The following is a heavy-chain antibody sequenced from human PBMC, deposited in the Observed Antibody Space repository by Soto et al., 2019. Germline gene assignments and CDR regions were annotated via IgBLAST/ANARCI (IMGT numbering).Heavy chain of an antibody. V-gene: IGHV1-18*04. CDR3: ARVDRSSLWTFDY. Sequence: ASVKVSCKASGYTFSGYSISWVRQAPGQGLERVGWISPKNGNTNTAKKFQGRVTMTTHTSTRTAYMELTSLKFGDTAIYFCARVDRSSLWTFDYWGQGNKVTVSS. J-gene: IGHJ4*02. D-gene: IGHD6-13*01. CDR2: ISPKNGNT. CDR1: GYTFSGYS.